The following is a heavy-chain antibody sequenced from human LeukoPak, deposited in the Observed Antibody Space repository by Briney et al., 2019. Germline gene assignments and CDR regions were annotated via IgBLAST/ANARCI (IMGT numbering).Heavy chain of an antibody. V-gene: IGHV3-74*01. J-gene: IGHJ2*01. CDR3: ARQSFTAASGWYFDL. CDR1: GFTFSNYW. D-gene: IGHD6-13*01. CDR2: INSDGNT. Sequence: GGSLRLSCAASGFTFSNYWMHWVRQAPGKGLVWVSRINSDGNTSYADSVKGRFTISRDNAENTLYLQMNSLRAEDTAVYYCARQSFTAASGWYFDLWGRGTLVTVSS.